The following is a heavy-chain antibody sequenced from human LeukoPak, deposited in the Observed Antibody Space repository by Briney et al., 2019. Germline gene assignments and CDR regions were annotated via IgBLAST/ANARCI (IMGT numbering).Heavy chain of an antibody. V-gene: IGHV4-61*01. J-gene: IGHJ4*02. Sequence: SETLSLACTVSGGSVSGAIDYWTWIRQPPGKGLEWIGYIYYSGSTNDNHSLKSRVTMSVDTSKKQFSLRLTSVTAADTAVYYCARRVASRATGYYFDFWGQGILVTVSS. D-gene: IGHD5-12*01. CDR3: ARRVASRATGYYFDF. CDR2: IYYSGST. CDR1: GGSVSGAIDY.